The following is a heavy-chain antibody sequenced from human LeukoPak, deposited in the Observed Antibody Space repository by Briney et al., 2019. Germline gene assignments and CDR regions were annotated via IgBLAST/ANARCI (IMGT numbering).Heavy chain of an antibody. CDR1: GYTFTGYY. V-gene: IGHV1-2*04. J-gene: IGHJ4*02. CDR2: INPNSGGT. Sequence: ASVKVSCKASGYTFTGYYIQWVRQAPGQGLEWMGWINPNSGGTNYAQKFQGWVTMTRDTSINTVYMELSRLKSDDTAVYYCARGPMTVAVPDYWGQGTLVTVSS. CDR3: ARGPMTVAVPDY. D-gene: IGHD6-19*01.